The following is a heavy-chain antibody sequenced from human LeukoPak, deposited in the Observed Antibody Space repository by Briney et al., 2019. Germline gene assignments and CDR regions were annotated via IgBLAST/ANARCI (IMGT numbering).Heavy chain of an antibody. J-gene: IGHJ4*02. CDR1: GYTFTSYG. Sequence: VKVSCKASGYTFTSYGISWVRQAPGQGLEWMGWISPYNGDRNYAQKFQDRVTMTTDKSTSTAYMDLRSLRSDDTAVYYCARGPNYDILTHYSYWGQGTLVTVSS. CDR3: ARGPNYDILTHYSY. CDR2: ISPYNGDR. V-gene: IGHV1-18*01. D-gene: IGHD3-9*01.